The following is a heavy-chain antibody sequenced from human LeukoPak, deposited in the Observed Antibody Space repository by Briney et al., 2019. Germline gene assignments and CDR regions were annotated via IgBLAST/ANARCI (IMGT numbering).Heavy chain of an antibody. V-gene: IGHV3-11*06. CDR2: ISTGSIYK. CDR1: GFTFSDSY. CDR3: ARVSPDSSSWYGTYYFDY. J-gene: IGHJ4*02. D-gene: IGHD6-13*01. Sequence: GGSLRLSCAASGFTFSDSYMSWIRQAPGKGLEWVSYISTGSIYKKYADSVQGRFTISRDNAKNSLYLQMNSLRVDDTAVYYCARVSPDSSSWYGTYYFDYWGQGTLVTVSS.